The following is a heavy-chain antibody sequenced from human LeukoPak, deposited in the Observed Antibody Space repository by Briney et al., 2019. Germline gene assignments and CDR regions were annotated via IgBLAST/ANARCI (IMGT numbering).Heavy chain of an antibody. CDR1: GGSISSSYYY. D-gene: IGHD1-1*01. CDR3: ARHEDRNWYFDH. CDR2: IYYSGST. Sequence: PSETLSLTCTVSGGSISSSYYYWCWIRQPPGKGLEWIGTIYYSGSTYYNPSLKSRVTISVDTSANQFSLKLSSVTAPDTAVYYCARHEDRNWYFDHWGQGTLVTVSS. J-gene: IGHJ4*02. V-gene: IGHV4-39*01.